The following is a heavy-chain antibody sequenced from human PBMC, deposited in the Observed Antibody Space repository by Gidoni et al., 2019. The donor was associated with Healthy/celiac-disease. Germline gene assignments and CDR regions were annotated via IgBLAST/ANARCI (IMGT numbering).Heavy chain of an antibody. J-gene: IGHJ3*02. CDR2: ISSSGSTI. CDR3: AREGGMITFGGVIVPPDAFDI. V-gene: IGHV3-11*01. CDR1: GFTFSDYY. Sequence: QVQLVESGGGLVKPGGSLRLSCAASGFTFSDYYMSWIRQAPGKGLEWVSYISSSGSTIYYADAVKGRFTISRDNAKNSLYLQMNSLRAEDTAVYYCAREGGMITFGGVIVPPDAFDIWGQGTMVTVSS. D-gene: IGHD3-16*02.